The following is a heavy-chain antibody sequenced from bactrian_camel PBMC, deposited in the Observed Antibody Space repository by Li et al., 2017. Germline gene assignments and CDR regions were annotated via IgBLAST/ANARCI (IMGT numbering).Heavy chain of an antibody. CDR3: NIRADTNCRNY. D-gene: IGHD8*01. CDR1: GYRTNPCS. J-gene: IGHJ4*01. CDR2: ITPDGAT. Sequence: VQLVESGGGSVQTGGSLRLSCAASGYRTNPCSMAWFRQAPGKERHIVATITPDGATFYLDSVKGRFTISQDNAKNTVYLQMNFLKPEDTAMYYCNIRADTNCRNYWGQGTQVTVS. V-gene: IGHV3S53*01.